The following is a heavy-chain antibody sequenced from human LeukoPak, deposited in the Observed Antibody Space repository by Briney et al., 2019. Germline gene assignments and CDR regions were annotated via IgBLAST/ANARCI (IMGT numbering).Heavy chain of an antibody. CDR3: ARDILTTPPRYGMDV. D-gene: IGHD4-11*01. CDR2: IYSGVGT. Sequence: GGSLRLSCAASGFTFSSNYMSWVRQAPGKGLEWVSVIYSGVGTYYSDSVKGRFTISRHNSKNTLYLQMNSLRAEDTAVYYCARDILTTPPRYGMDVWGQGTTVTVSS. V-gene: IGHV3-53*04. CDR1: GFTFSSNY. J-gene: IGHJ6*02.